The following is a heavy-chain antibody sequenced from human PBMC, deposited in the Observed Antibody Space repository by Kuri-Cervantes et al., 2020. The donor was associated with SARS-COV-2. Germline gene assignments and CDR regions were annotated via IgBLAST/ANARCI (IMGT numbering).Heavy chain of an antibody. CDR3: AKTPGYSYGALYFDY. D-gene: IGHD5-18*01. J-gene: IGHJ4*02. CDR2: IYHSGST. CDR1: GGSISSSNW. Sequence: SETLSLTCAVSGGSISSSNWWSWVRQPPGKGLEWIGEIYHSGSTNYNPSLKSRVTISVDKSKNQFSLKLSTVTAADTAVYYCAKTPGYSYGALYFDYWGQGTRVTVSS. V-gene: IGHV4-4*02.